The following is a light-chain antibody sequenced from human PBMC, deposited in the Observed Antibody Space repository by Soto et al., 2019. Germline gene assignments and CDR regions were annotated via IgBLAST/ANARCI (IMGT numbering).Light chain of an antibody. V-gene: IGKV3-20*01. CDR3: QQYVTSPIT. Sequence: EIVLTQSPGTLSLSPGERATLSCRASQRIDRNSLAWYQQKPGQAPRLLIYGASSGATGIPDRFSGSGSGTDFTLTISRLETEDFGVYYCQQYVTSPITFGQGTRLDI. CDR2: GAS. CDR1: QRIDRNS. J-gene: IGKJ5*01.